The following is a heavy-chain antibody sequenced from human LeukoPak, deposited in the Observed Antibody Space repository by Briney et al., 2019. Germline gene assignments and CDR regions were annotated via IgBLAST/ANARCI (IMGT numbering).Heavy chain of an antibody. CDR3: ARVIPHGWRQSDH. J-gene: IGHJ4*02. CDR2: VSVDGSR. Sequence: SETLSLTGAVSSDFFSTSHWWTWVRQSPGEGLEWIGEVSVDGSRNYNPSLKSRVTMSLDKSKNQFSLILNSVTAADTAVYYCARVIPHGWRQSDHWGQGILVIVSS. CDR1: SDFFSTSHW. D-gene: IGHD6-19*01. V-gene: IGHV4-4*02.